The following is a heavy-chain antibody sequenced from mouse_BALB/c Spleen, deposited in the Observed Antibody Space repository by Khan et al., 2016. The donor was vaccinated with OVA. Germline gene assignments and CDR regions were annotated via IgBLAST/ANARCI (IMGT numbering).Heavy chain of an antibody. CDR2: INPHFGET. D-gene: IGHD1-1*01. Sequence: VRLQQSGPELVKPGASVKISCKASGYSFTGYFMHWVMQSHGKSLEWIGRINPHFGETFYNQKFKDKATLTVDESSSTAHMELRSLASEDSAVYFGTRIYGSDFDYWGQGTTLTVSS. J-gene: IGHJ2*01. CDR1: GYSFTGYF. CDR3: TRIYGSDFDY. V-gene: IGHV1-20*02.